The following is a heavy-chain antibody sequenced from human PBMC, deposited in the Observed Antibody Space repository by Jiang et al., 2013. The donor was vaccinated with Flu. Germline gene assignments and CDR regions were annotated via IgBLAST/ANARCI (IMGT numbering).Heavy chain of an antibody. CDR1: GGSFSGYN. Sequence: TLSLTCAVYGGSFSGYNWNWIRQPPGKGLEWIGEINHSGSTNYNPSLKSRVTMSVDTSKNQFSLKLNSVTAADTAVYYCARGAGADDSWGQGTLVTVSS. CDR3: ARGAGADDS. J-gene: IGHJ4*02. V-gene: IGHV4-34*01. D-gene: IGHD1-26*01. CDR2: INHSGST.